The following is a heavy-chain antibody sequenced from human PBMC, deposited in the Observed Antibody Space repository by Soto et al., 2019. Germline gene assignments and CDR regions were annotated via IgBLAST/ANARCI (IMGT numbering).Heavy chain of an antibody. CDR2: IYPGDSDT. Sequence: ESLKNSCKGSGYSFTSYWIGWVRQMPGKGLEWLGIIYPGDSDTRYSPSFQGQVTISAEQYISTAYLQWSSLKASDTAMYYCASVCGTIVREQDAFYIWGQGTTVPVSS. V-gene: IGHV5-51*01. J-gene: IGHJ3*02. CDR3: ASVCGTIVREQDAFYI. CDR1: GYSFTSYW. D-gene: IGHD2-21*01.